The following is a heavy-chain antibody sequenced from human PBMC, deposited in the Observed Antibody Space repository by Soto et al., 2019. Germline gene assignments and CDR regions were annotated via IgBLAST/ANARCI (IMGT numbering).Heavy chain of an antibody. D-gene: IGHD3-22*01. CDR2: ISVNSGTT. J-gene: IGHJ4*02. CDR1: GYNFHTYG. CDR3: PRDDTSGHYRDY. V-gene: IGHV1-18*01. Sequence: ASEKVSCKASGYNFHTYGITWVQQAPEQRLEWMVWISVNSGTTNYAQKIQDRVTMPKDTSSSTAFIKLGSLRSDNTALYYCPRDDTSGHYRDYWGQGPLVT.